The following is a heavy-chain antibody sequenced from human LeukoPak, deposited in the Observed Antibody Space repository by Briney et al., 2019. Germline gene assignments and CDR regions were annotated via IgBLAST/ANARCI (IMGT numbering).Heavy chain of an antibody. CDR1: GFTFSSYS. CDR2: ISSSSSYI. V-gene: IGHV3-21*01. Sequence: GGSLRLSCAASGFTFSSYSMNWVRQAPGKGLEWVSSISSSSSYIYYADSVKGRFTISRDNAKNSLYLQMNSLRAEDTAVYYCAGNIAVAGDGKRKDYYYYYGMDVWGQGTTVTVSS. CDR3: AGNIAVAGDGKRKDYYYYYGMDV. J-gene: IGHJ6*02. D-gene: IGHD6-19*01.